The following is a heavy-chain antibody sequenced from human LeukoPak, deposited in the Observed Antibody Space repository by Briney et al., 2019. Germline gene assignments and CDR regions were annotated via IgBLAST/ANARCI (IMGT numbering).Heavy chain of an antibody. CDR1: GFTFSSYW. V-gene: IGHV3-74*01. CDR3: AKDMTVVGATSFDC. D-gene: IGHD1-26*01. Sequence: GGSLRLSCAASGFTFSSYWMHWVRQAPGKGLVWVSRINSDGSSTSYADSVKGRFTISRDNAKNTLYLQMNSLRAEDTAIYYCAKDMTVVGATSFDCWGQGTLVTVSS. J-gene: IGHJ4*02. CDR2: INSDGSST.